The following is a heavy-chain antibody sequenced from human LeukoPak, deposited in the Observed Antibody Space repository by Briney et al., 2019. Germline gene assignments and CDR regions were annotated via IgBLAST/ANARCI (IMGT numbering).Heavy chain of an antibody. J-gene: IGHJ6*04. D-gene: IGHD5-18*01. Sequence: KPGGSLRLSCAASGFTFSSYSMSWVRQAPGKGLEWVSSISSSSSYIYYADSVKGRFTISRDNAKNSLYLQMNSLRAEDTAVYYCARDGRGGYSYGYINYHGMDVWGKGTTVTVSS. CDR1: GFTFSSYS. V-gene: IGHV3-21*01. CDR2: ISSSSSYI. CDR3: ARDGRGGYSYGYINYHGMDV.